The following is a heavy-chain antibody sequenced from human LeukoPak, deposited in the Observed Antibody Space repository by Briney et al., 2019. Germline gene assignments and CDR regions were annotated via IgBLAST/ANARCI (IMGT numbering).Heavy chain of an antibody. V-gene: IGHV5-51*01. CDR1: GYTFTHDW. J-gene: IGHJ4*02. CDR3: ARRAIIQGTSALDF. D-gene: IGHD3-3*01. CDR2: IYPRDSTT. Sequence: GESLKISCKSSGYTFTHDWIGWVRQMPGKGLEWMGIIYPRDSTTRYSPAFEGQVTISVDKSITTAYLQWSSLKAADTAMYYCARRAIIQGTSALDFWGQGTVVIVSS.